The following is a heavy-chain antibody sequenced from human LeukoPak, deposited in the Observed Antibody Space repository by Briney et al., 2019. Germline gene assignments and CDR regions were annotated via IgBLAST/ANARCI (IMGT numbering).Heavy chain of an antibody. V-gene: IGHV4-39*01. CDR2: IYYSDSGRT. CDR1: SGSISRGDYS. Sequence: PSETLSLTCSVSSGSISRGDYSWGWIRQPPGKGLGWIGGIYYSDSGRTYYNPFLESRVSISVDTSKNQFSLKLSSVTGADTALYYCVRHESFYYYYYTDVWGKGTTVTVSS. CDR3: VRHESFYYYYYTDV. J-gene: IGHJ6*03.